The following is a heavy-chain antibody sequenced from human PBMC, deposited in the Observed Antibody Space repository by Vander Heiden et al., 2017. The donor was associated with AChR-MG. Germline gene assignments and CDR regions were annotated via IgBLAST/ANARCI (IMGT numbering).Heavy chain of an antibody. CDR1: GGTFSSYA. D-gene: IGHD1-26*01. CDR3: ARDTAQNVGVWFDP. V-gene: IGHV1-69*01. J-gene: IGHJ5*02. CDR2: IIPTFGTA. Sequence: QVQLVQSGAEVKKPGSSVKVSCKASGGTFSSYATSWVRQAPGQGLEWMGAIIPTFGTADYSQKFQGGVTITADESTSTAYMELSSLRSEDTAVYYCARDTAQNVGVWFDPWGQGTLVTVSS.